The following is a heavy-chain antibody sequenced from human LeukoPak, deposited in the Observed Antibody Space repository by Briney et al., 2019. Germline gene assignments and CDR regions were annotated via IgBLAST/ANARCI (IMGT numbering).Heavy chain of an antibody. D-gene: IGHD3-16*01. CDR2: INTYNGNT. V-gene: IGHV1-18*01. Sequence: ASVKVSCKASGYTFNTYGISWVRQAPGQGLEWMGWINTYNGNTNYAQNLQGRVTMTTDTSTSTAYMELRSLRSDDTAVYYCARGGPAARLVTFGGVTEYWGQGTLVTVSS. CDR1: GYTFNTYG. CDR3: ARGGPAARLVTFGGVTEY. J-gene: IGHJ4*02.